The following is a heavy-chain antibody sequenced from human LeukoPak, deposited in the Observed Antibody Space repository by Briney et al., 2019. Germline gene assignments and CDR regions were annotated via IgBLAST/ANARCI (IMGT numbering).Heavy chain of an antibody. CDR2: ISSSGSTI. J-gene: IGHJ4*02. D-gene: IGHD3-22*01. CDR3: ARDVDYYDSSGYFDY. Sequence: GGSLRLSCAASGFTFSDYYMSWIRQAPGKGLEWVSYISSSGSTIYYADSVKGRSTISRDNAKNSLYLQMNSLRAEDTAVYYCARDVDYYDSSGYFDYWGQGTLVTVSS. CDR1: GFTFSDYY. V-gene: IGHV3-11*04.